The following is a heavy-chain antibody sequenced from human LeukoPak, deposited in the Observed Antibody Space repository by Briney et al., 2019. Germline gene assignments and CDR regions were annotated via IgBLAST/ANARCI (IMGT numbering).Heavy chain of an antibody. CDR3: ASGGKYCTGGACYGD. V-gene: IGHV3-53*01. D-gene: IGHD2-8*02. J-gene: IGHJ4*02. CDR2: IYGGGST. Sequence: GGSLRLSCAASGFIVSSDYISWVRQTPGKGLEWVSVIYGGGSTFYADSVKGRFTISRDNSKNTVYLQMNSLRGEDTAVFYCASGGKYCTGGACYGDWGQGTLVTVSS. CDR1: GFIVSSDY.